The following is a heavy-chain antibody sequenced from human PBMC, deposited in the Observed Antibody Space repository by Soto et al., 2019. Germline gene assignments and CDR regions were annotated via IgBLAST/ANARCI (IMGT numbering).Heavy chain of an antibody. CDR1: GFTCTNYW. CDR2: SDNHGDGT. J-gene: IGHJ3*02. CDR3: GTVFEK. V-gene: IGHV3-74*01. Sequence: EVQVVESGGGLVKPGGSLRLSCAASGFTCTNYWMHWVRQVPGEGLVWVSRSDNHGDGTSYADFVKGRFTIYRDNAKNTLYLQMNSLRVEDTAIYYCGTVFEKWGQGTMVTVSS.